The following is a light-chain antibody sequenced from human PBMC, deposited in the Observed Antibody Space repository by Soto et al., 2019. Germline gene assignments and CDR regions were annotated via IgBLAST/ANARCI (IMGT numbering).Light chain of an antibody. CDR1: SSDVGGYKY. V-gene: IGLV2-14*01. J-gene: IGLJ1*01. CDR3: SSYTSSSTLYV. CDR2: DVR. Sequence: QSVLTQPASVSGSPGQSITISCTGTSSDVGGYKYVSWYQQHPGKAPKLMIYDVRNRPSGVSNRFSGSKSGNTASLTISGLQAEDEADYYCSSYTSSSTLYVFGTGTKVTVL.